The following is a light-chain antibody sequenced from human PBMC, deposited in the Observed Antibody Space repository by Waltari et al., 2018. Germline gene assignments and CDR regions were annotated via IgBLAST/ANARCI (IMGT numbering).Light chain of an antibody. V-gene: IGKV3-20*01. CDR3: QQYVESPPPLMYT. CDR2: GSF. J-gene: IGKJ2*01. CDR1: QSISSNY. Sequence: EIVLTQSPGTLSLSPGERATLSCRASQSISSNYLAWYQQKSGQAPRLLSYGSFNRAPGIPDRFSGSGSGTDFTLTISGLDPEDFAVYYCQQYVESPPPLMYTFGQGTKLEIK.